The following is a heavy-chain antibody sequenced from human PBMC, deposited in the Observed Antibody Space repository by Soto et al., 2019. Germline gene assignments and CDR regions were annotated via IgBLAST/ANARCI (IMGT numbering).Heavy chain of an antibody. V-gene: IGHV4-31*03. Sequence: PSETLSLTCTVSGGSISNSNYYWSWIRQRPGKGLEWIGYIHHSGTTYYNPSLKSRVTISVDTSNNHFSLNLSSVTAADTAVYYCARVAFTGTSDYWGQGTLVTVPS. J-gene: IGHJ4*02. D-gene: IGHD3-16*01. CDR1: GGSISNSNYY. CDR2: IHHSGTT. CDR3: ARVAFTGTSDY.